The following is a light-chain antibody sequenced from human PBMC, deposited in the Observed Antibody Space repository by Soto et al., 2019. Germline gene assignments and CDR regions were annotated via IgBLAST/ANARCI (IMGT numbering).Light chain of an antibody. J-gene: IGKJ2*01. CDR2: GTS. V-gene: IGKV3-20*01. CDR1: QSVNTTY. Sequence: EIVLTQSPGTLSLSLGERATLSCRASQSVNTTYVAWYQQKPGQAPSLLIYGTSIRDTGIPDRFSGSGSGTDFSLTISRLEPEDSAVYYCQQYGSSPPDTFGQGTKLEVK. CDR3: QQYGSSPPDT.